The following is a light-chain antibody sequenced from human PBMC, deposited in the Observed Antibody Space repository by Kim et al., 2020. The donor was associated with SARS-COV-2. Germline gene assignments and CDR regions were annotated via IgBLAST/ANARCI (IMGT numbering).Light chain of an antibody. J-gene: IGLJ1*01. CDR2: RDN. V-gene: IGLV3-1*01. CDR1: KLGDKY. CDR3: QAWDSSIYV. Sequence: GSPGQTVSITCSGDKLGDKYAAWYQQKPGPSPVVVIFRDNRRPSGIPERFSGSNSGNTATLTISGTQAMDEADYYCQAWDSSIYVFGTGTKVTVL.